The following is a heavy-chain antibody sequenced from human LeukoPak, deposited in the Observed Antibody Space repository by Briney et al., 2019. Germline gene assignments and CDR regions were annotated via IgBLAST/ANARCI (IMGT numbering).Heavy chain of an antibody. CDR3: ARVNTMTTDFDY. Sequence: SQTLFLTCTVSGGSISSGGYYWSWIRQHPGKGLEWIGYIYYSGSTYYNPSLKSRVTISVDTSKNQFSLKLSSVTAADTAVYYCARVNTMTTDFDYWGQGTLVTVSS. D-gene: IGHD4-17*01. CDR1: GGSISSGGYY. CDR2: IYYSGST. V-gene: IGHV4-31*03. J-gene: IGHJ4*02.